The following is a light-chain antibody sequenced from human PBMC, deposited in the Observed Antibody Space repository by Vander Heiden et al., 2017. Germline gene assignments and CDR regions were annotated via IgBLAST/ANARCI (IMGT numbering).Light chain of an antibody. CDR1: QSVSSSY. J-gene: IGKJ5*01. V-gene: IGKV3-20*01. Sequence: DIVLTQSPGTLSLSPGERATLSCRASQSVSSSYLAWYQQKPGQAPRLLIYGASSRATGIPDRFSGSGSGTDFTLTISRLEPEDFAVYYCQQDGSSRITFGQGTRLEIK. CDR2: GAS. CDR3: QQDGSSRIT.